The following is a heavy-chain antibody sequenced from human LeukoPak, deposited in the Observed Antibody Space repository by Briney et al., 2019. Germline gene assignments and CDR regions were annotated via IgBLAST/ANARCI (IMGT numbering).Heavy chain of an antibody. D-gene: IGHD6-6*01. V-gene: IGHV4-34*01. Sequence: SETLSLTCAVYGGSFSGYYWSWIRQPPGKGLEWIGEINHSGSTNYNPSLKSRVTISVDTSKNQFSLKPSSVTAADTAVYYCARLQYSSSSANFDYWGQGTLVTVSS. CDR3: ARLQYSSSSANFDY. J-gene: IGHJ4*02. CDR2: INHSGST. CDR1: GGSFSGYY.